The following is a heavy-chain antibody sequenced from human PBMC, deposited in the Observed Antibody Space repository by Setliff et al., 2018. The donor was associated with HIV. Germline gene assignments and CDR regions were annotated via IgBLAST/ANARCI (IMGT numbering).Heavy chain of an antibody. CDR2: INTDGSSA. CDR3: ARGGFGTGLDY. Sequence: PGGSLRLSCAASGFTFSNSWMHWVRQAPGKGLVWVSRINTDGSSATYADSVKGRFTISRDNAKNTLYLQMNSLRAEDTAVYYCARGGFGTGLDYWGLGALVTVSS. CDR1: GFTFSNSW. D-gene: IGHD6-13*01. V-gene: IGHV3-74*03. J-gene: IGHJ4*02.